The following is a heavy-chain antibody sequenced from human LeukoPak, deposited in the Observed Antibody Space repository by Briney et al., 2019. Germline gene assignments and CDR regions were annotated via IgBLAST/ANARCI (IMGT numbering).Heavy chain of an antibody. Sequence: SETLSLTCTVSGGSISSYYWSWIRQPPGKGLEWIGYIYYSGSTNYNPSLKSRVTISVDTSKNQFSLKLSSVTAADTAAYYCARATYDYGGLYDYWGQGTLVTVSS. CDR1: GGSISSYY. CDR3: ARATYDYGGLYDY. D-gene: IGHD4-23*01. V-gene: IGHV4-59*08. J-gene: IGHJ4*02. CDR2: IYYSGST.